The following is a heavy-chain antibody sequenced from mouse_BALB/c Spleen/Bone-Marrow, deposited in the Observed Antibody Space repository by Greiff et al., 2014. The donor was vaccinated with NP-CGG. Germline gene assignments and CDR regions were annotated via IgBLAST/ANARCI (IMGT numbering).Heavy chain of an antibody. Sequence: SGAELVRPGALVKLSCKASGFNIKDYYMHWVKRRPEQGLEWIGWIDPENGNTIYDPKFQGKASITADTSSNTAYLQLSSLTSEDTAVYYCARGVWFAYWGQGTLVTVSA. CDR1: GFNIKDYY. CDR2: IDPENGNT. CDR3: ARGVWFAY. V-gene: IGHV14-1*02. J-gene: IGHJ3*01.